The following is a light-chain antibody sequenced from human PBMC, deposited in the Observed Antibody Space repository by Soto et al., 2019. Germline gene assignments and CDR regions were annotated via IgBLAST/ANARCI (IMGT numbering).Light chain of an antibody. CDR1: SSDVGAYNY. V-gene: IGLV2-14*01. J-gene: IGLJ2*01. CDR2: EVN. CDR3: NSHTTSRAPV. Sequence: QSALTQPASVTGSPGQSITISCTGTSSDVGAYNYVSWYQQHPGKAPKLMVYEVNNRPSGVSDRFSGSKSGNTASLTISGVQAEDEADYYCNSHTTSRAPVFGGGPK.